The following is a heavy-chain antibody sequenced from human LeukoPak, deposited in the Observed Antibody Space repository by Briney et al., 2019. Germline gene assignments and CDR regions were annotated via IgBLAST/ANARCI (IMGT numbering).Heavy chain of an antibody. V-gene: IGHV5-51*01. CDR1: GYSFTSYW. D-gene: IGHD6-19*01. CDR3: ARRGVRYSSGWYGGEDAFDI. CDR2: IYPCDSDT. J-gene: IGHJ3*02. Sequence: GESLKLSCKGSGYSFTSYWIGWVRQMPGKGLEWMGLIYPCDSDTRYSPSFQGHVTISADQSLSTAYLQWSSLKASDTAMFYCARRGVRYSSGWYGGEDAFDIWGQGTTFTVSS.